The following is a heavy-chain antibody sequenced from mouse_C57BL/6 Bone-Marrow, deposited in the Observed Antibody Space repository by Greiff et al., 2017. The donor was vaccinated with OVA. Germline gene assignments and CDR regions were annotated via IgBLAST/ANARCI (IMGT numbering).Heavy chain of an antibody. V-gene: IGHV1-78*01. D-gene: IGHD6-1*01. CDR2: IYPRDGST. CDR3: ARESLLEYAMDY. Sequence: QVQLQQSDAELVKPGASVKISCKASGYTFTDHTIHWMKQRPEQGLEWIGYIYPRDGSTKYTEKFKGKATMTAAKSSSTAYMQLNSLTSEDSAVYFCARESLLEYAMDYWGQGTSVTVSS. J-gene: IGHJ4*01. CDR1: GYTFTDHT.